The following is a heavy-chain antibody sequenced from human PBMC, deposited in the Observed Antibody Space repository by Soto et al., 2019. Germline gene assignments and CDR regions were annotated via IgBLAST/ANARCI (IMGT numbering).Heavy chain of an antibody. CDR3: ATRITVFGLLIPPFDP. D-gene: IGHD3-3*01. Sequence: QVHLQQWGAGLLKPSETLSLTCAVYGGSVNGYYWNWIRQPPGKGLERFVEINHTGGTHYNPSLKSRFTMSVDTSKNQFSLRLRSVTAADTAIYYCATRITVFGLLIPPFDPWGQGTQVTASS. J-gene: IGHJ5*02. CDR2: INHTGGT. V-gene: IGHV4-34*02. CDR1: GGSVNGYY.